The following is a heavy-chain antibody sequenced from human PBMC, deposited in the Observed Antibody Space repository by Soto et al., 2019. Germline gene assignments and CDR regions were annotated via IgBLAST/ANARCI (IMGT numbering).Heavy chain of an antibody. D-gene: IGHD3-3*01. CDR2: ISDGGERT. CDR1: GFTFSDYV. CDR3: ARDRSTDFGLDV. V-gene: IGHV3-23*01. J-gene: IGHJ6*02. Sequence: EVQLLESGGDLVQPGGSLRLSCVASGFTFSDYVMSWVRQVPGKGLEWVSSISDGGERTDYRDSVRGRFTISSANARFTLHLKMTSLRVDDTVIYLCARDRSTDFGLDVWGLVTTVTVSS.